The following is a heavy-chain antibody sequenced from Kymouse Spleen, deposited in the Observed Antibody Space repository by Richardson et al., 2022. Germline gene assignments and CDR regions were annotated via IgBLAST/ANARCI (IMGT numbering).Heavy chain of an antibody. Sequence: QVQLQESGPGLVKPSGTLSLTCAVSGGSISSSNWWSWVRQPPGKGLEWIGEIYHSGSTNYNPSLKSRVTISVDKSKNQFSLKLSSVTAADTAVYYCARDRYYYGSGSYDYYYGMDVWGQGTTVTVSS. D-gene: IGHD3-10*01. J-gene: IGHJ6*02. V-gene: IGHV4-4*02. CDR2: IYHSGST. CDR3: ARDRYYYGSGSYDYYYGMDV. CDR1: GGSISSSNW.